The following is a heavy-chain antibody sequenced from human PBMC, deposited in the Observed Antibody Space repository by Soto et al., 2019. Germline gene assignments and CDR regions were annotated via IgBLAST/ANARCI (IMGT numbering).Heavy chain of an antibody. CDR3: ARDFDTSRDDWAYYGIDV. CDR1: GLIFINNH. J-gene: IGHJ6*02. Sequence: EVQLVESGGGLVQPGGSLRISCAASGLIFINNHMPWVRQAPGKGLEWVSIIYSDGTTYYADSVKGRFTISRDSSENTLYLQMNSLRAEDTAVYYCARDFDTSRDDWAYYGIDVWGQGTTVTVSS. CDR2: IYSDGTT. D-gene: IGHD6-13*01. V-gene: IGHV3-66*01.